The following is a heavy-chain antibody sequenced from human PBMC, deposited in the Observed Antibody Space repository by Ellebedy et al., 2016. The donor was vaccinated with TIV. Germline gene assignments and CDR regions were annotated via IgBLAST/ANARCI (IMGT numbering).Heavy chain of an antibody. Sequence: MPGGSLRLSCTVSGVPMSSGDYYWGWIRQPPGKGLEWIGSVHYRGNTYYNPSLQSRITISVDTSQNQFSLSLTSVAAADTALYYCASHRGFNSGWTFDYWGLGTLVTVSS. D-gene: IGHD5-12*01. V-gene: IGHV4-39*07. J-gene: IGHJ4*02. CDR1: GVPMSSGDYY. CDR2: VHYRGNT. CDR3: ASHRGFNSGWTFDY.